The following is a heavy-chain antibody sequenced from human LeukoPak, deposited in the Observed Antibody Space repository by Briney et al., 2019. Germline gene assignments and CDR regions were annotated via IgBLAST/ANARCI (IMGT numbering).Heavy chain of an antibody. CDR3: ARELNSLRLGELSSHYYYYGMDV. J-gene: IGHJ6*02. V-gene: IGHV3-7*01. Sequence: GGSLRLSCAAAGFTCSSYWMSWVRQAPGKGLEWVANIKQDGSEKYYVDSVKGRFTISRDNAKNSLYLQMNSLRAEDTAVYYCARELNSLRLGELSSHYYYYGMDVWGQGTTVTVSS. CDR2: IKQDGSEK. D-gene: IGHD3-16*02. CDR1: GFTCSSYW.